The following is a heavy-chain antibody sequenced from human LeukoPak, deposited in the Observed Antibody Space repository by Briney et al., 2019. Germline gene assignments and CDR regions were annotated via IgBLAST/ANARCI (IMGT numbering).Heavy chain of an antibody. CDR1: GDTFRRYS. CDR3: ARGEAAAVTSFDS. CDR2: IIPVFRTA. J-gene: IGHJ4*02. D-gene: IGHD6-13*01. V-gene: IGHV1-69*06. Sequence: GASLKVSCKASGDTFRRYSISWVRPAPGQGLEWLGGIIPVFRTANYAQKFQGRVTITADKSTTTAYMELRSLRSEDTAIYYCARGEAAAVTSFDSWGQGTQVTVSS.